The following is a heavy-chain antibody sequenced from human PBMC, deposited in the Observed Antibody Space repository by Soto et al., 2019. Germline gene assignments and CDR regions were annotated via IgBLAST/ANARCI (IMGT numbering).Heavy chain of an antibody. Sequence: PSETLSLTCTVSGGSISSSSYYWGWIRQPPGKGLEWIGSTYYSGSTYYNPSLKSQVTISVDTSKNQFSLKLSSVTAADTAVYYCARRLYYDSSGFEGGGMDVWGQGTTVTVSS. CDR1: GGSISSSSYY. CDR3: ARRLYYDSSGFEGGGMDV. D-gene: IGHD3-22*01. J-gene: IGHJ6*02. V-gene: IGHV4-39*01. CDR2: TYYSGST.